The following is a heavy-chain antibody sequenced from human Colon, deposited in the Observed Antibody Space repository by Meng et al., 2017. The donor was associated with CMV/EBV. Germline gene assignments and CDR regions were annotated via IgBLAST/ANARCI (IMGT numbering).Heavy chain of an antibody. D-gene: IGHD3-10*01. V-gene: IGHV4-34*01. J-gene: IGHJ5*02. Sequence: SETLSLTCAVHGGSFSGYFCSWIRQPPGKGLEWIGEINHSGSTNYNPSLKSRVTISIATSKNEFSLNLRSVTAAETATYFCVMHVESDKSPPQGKWFDPWGPGTLVTVSS. CDR1: GGSFSGYF. CDR2: INHSGST. CDR3: VMHVESDKSPPQGKWFDP.